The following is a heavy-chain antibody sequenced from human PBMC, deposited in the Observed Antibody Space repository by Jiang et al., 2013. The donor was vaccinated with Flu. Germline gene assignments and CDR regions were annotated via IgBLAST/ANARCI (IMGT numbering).Heavy chain of an antibody. CDR2: INPSGGGT. Sequence: SVKVSCKASGYTFTSYYMQWVRQAPGQGLEWIGIINPSGGGTNYAEKFQGRVTLTRDTTTSTFYMDLSSLRSEDTAVYYCARTYSTAVMVVAANNWFDPWGQGTLVTVSS. J-gene: IGHJ5*02. V-gene: IGHV1-46*01. CDR1: GYTFTSYY. CDR3: ARTYSTAVMVVAANNWFDP. D-gene: IGHD2-15*01.